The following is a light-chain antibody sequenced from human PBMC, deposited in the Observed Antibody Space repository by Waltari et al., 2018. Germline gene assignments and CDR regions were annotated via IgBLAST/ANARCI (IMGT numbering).Light chain of an antibody. J-gene: IGLJ2*01. CDR3: AALDDSLNGHVV. Sequence: SVLTQKPSESGTPGQRVTISCYGRRSNIGSSAVNWYQQFPGIVPKLLIYRNNQRSSGVPDRFSGSKSGTSASLAISGLQSEDESDYYCAALDDSLNGHVVFGGGTKLTVL. CDR2: RNN. V-gene: IGLV1-44*01. CDR1: RSNIGSSA.